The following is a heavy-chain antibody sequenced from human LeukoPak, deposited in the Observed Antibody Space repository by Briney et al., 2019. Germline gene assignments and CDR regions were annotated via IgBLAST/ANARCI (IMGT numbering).Heavy chain of an antibody. CDR3: ARDLTHYYGSGSHPAPVDY. Sequence: ASVKVSCKASGYTVTSYGISWVRQAPGQWLEWMGWISAYNGNTNYAQKLQGRVTMTTDTSTSTAYMELRSLRSDDTAVYYCARDLTHYYGSGSHPAPVDYLGQGTLVTVPS. D-gene: IGHD3-10*01. J-gene: IGHJ4*02. CDR1: GYTVTSYG. CDR2: ISAYNGNT. V-gene: IGHV1-18*01.